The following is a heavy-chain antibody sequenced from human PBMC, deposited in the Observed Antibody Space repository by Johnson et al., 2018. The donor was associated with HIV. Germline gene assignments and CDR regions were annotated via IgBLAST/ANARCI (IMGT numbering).Heavy chain of an antibody. Sequence: VQLVESGGGLIQPGGSLRLSCAASGFTVSSNYMSWVRQAPGKGLEWVSGIYSGGTTYYADSVKGRFTISRDNFKNTLYLQMNSLRPEDTAVYYCARGVVGVLSNALDIWGQGTMVSVSS. J-gene: IGHJ3*02. CDR1: GFTVSSNY. D-gene: IGHD3-16*01. CDR2: IYSGGTT. V-gene: IGHV3-66*03. CDR3: ARGVVGVLSNALDI.